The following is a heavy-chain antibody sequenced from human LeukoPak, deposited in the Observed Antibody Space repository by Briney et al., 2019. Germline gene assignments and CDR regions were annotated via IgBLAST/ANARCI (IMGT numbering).Heavy chain of an antibody. CDR3: ARGEQLWYLFDY. V-gene: IGHV1-69*02. CDR1: GCTFSSYT. D-gene: IGHD5-18*01. J-gene: IGHJ4*02. CDR2: IIPILGIA. Sequence: SAKVSCKASGCTFSSYTISWVRQAPGQGLEWMGRIIPILGIANYAQKFQGRVTITADKSTSTAYMELSSLRSEDTAVYYCARGEQLWYLFDYRGQGTLVTVSS.